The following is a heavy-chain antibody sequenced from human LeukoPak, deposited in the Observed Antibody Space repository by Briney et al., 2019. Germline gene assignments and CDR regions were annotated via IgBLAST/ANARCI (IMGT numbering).Heavy chain of an antibody. CDR2: ISGSGGTT. V-gene: IGHV3-23*01. Sequence: PGGSLRLSCAASGFTFSSYAMSWVRQAPGKGLEWVSTISGSGGTTYYADSVKGRFSISRDNSKNTLYLHMNSLRAEDTAVYYCAKEEGHELPFDYWGQGTLVTVSS. CDR3: AKEEGHELPFDY. D-gene: IGHD4-23*01. J-gene: IGHJ4*02. CDR1: GFTFSSYA.